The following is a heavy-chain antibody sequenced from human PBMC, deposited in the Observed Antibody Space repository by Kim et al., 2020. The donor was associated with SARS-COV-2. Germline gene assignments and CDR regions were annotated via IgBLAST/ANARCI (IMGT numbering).Heavy chain of an antibody. CDR2: IVVGSGNT. J-gene: IGHJ4*02. CDR1: GVTFTSSA. D-gene: IGHD2-15*01. Sequence: SVKVSCKASGVTFTSSAVQWVRQARGQRLEWIGWIVVGSGNTNYAQKFQEIVTITRDMSTSTAYMELSSLRSEATAVYYCAADLALAATFDYWGQGTLVTVSS. V-gene: IGHV1-58*01. CDR3: AADLALAATFDY.